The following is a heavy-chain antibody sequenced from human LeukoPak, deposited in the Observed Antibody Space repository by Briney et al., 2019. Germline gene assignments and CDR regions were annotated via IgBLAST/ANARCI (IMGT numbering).Heavy chain of an antibody. CDR1: GFTFSHYD. CDR2: IITSGSNT. CDR3: AKTLRRSFDT. V-gene: IGHV3-23*01. Sequence: PGGSLRLSCAASGFTFSHYDMTRVRPAPGKGLEWVSGIITSGSNTYYADSVKGRFTISRDNSKNTLYLQMNSLRAEDTALYYCAKTLRRSFDTWGQGTMVTVSS. J-gene: IGHJ3*02.